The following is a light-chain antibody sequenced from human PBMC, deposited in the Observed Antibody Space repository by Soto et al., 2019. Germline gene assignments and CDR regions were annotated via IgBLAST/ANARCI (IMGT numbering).Light chain of an antibody. CDR2: GAS. Sequence: DIQMTQSPSSLSASVGDRVTITCRASQGLSNYLAWYQQKPGKVPKLLIYGASTLQSGFPSRFSGSGSGTDFTLTISSLQPEDVATYHCQNDSSVPQTFGQGTKVEIK. V-gene: IGKV1-27*01. CDR1: QGLSNY. CDR3: QNDSSVPQT. J-gene: IGKJ1*01.